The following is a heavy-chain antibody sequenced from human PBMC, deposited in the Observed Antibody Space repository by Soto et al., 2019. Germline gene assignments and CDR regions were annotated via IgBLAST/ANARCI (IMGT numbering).Heavy chain of an antibody. CDR2: IDPSDSYT. D-gene: IGHD5-12*01. CDR1: GYSFTSYW. J-gene: IGHJ6*02. Sequence: PGESLKISCKGSGYSFTSYWISWGRQMPGKGLEWMGRIDPSDSYTNYSPSFQGHVTISADKSISTAYLQWSSLKASDTAMYYCARLAMATRRGYYGMDVWGQGTTVTVSS. CDR3: ARLAMATRRGYYGMDV. V-gene: IGHV5-10-1*01.